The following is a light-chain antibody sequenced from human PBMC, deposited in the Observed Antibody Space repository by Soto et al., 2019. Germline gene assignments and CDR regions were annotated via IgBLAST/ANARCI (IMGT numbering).Light chain of an antibody. CDR3: QQYYTTPFT. J-gene: IGKJ3*01. CDR2: WAS. V-gene: IGKV4-1*01. CDR1: QSVLYSSNNKNY. Sequence: DIVMTQSPDSLAVSPGERATINCKSGQSVLYSSNNKNYLAWYQQKPGQPPKLLIYWASTRESGVPDRFSGSGSGTDFTLTIRSLQAEDVAVYYCQQYYTTPFTCGPGTKVDFK.